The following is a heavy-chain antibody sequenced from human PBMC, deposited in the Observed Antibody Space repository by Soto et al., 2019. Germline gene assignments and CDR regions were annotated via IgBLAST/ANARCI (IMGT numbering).Heavy chain of an antibody. V-gene: IGHV3-53*01. CDR1: GFSVSSTY. J-gene: IGHJ4*02. Sequence: GGSLRLSCAASGFSVSSTYMSWVRQAPGKGLEWVSTLSDGGSSHYADSVTGRFSVSRDNSKNTLYLQMSGLRADDTAIYYCSRDFASGGYDFRGQGTQVSVSS. D-gene: IGHD5-12*01. CDR2: LSDGGSS. CDR3: SRDFASGGYDF.